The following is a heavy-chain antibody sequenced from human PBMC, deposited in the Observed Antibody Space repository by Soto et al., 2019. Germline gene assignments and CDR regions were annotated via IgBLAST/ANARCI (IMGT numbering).Heavy chain of an antibody. D-gene: IGHD3-22*01. CDR1: GYSFTSYW. CDR2: IYPGDSDT. V-gene: IGHV5-51*01. Sequence: GESLKISCKGSGYSFTSYWIGWVRQMPGKGLEWMGIIYPGDSDTGYSPSFQGQVTISADKSISTAYLQWSSLKASDTAMYYCARGYYDSSGYYSPVDYWGQGTLVTVSS. J-gene: IGHJ4*02. CDR3: ARGYYDSSGYYSPVDY.